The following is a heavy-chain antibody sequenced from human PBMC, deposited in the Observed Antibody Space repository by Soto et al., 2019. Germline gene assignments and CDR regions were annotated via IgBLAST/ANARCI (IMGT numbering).Heavy chain of an antibody. D-gene: IGHD4-17*01. CDR3: ARRDSHGYFRYFDN. V-gene: IGHV1-69*06. CDR2: TNGNLGTG. Sequence: QVQLVQSGAEVKKPGSSVKVFCKASGGTFSSYPISWVRQAPGQGLEWMGGTNGNLGTGNYAQKFRGRLTITTDISTTTAYMELSSLTPEDTAVYYCARRDSHGYFRYFDNWGQGTLVTVSS. J-gene: IGHJ4*02. CDR1: GGTFSSYP.